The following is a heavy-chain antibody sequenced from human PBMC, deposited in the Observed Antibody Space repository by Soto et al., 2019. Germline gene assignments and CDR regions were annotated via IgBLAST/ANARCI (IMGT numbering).Heavy chain of an antibody. CDR2: ISSSGSTI. Sequence: GGSLRLSCAASGFTFSSYEMNWVRQAPGKGLEWVSYISSSGSTIYYADSVKGRFTISRDNAKNSLYLQMNSLRAEDTAVYYCARQQKLYYDSSGYYYDLVYYYYYGMDVWGQGTTVTVSS. D-gene: IGHD3-22*01. V-gene: IGHV3-48*03. J-gene: IGHJ6*02. CDR3: ARQQKLYYDSSGYYYDLVYYYYYGMDV. CDR1: GFTFSSYE.